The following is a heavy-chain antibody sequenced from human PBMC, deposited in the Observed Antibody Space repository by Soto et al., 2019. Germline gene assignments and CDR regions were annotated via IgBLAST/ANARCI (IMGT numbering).Heavy chain of an antibody. CDR3: AKDLVISWYSSGCLDP. V-gene: IGHV6-1*01. J-gene: IGHJ5*02. CDR1: GDSVSSNSAA. Sequence: SQTLSLTCAISGDSVSSNSAAWYWIRQSPSRGLEWLGRTYYRSKWYNDYAVSVKSRITNKQKTSKIQFSLQLNSVTPEDTVLYYCAKDLVISWYSSGCLDPWGHGTLVTVS. D-gene: IGHD6-13*01. CDR2: TYYRSKWYN.